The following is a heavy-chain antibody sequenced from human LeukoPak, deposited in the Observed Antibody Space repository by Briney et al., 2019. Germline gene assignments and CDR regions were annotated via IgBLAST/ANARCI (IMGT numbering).Heavy chain of an antibody. CDR3: ASARHGDSTWTY. J-gene: IGHJ4*02. V-gene: IGHV5-51*01. CDR2: NNFGTSEI. CDR1: GNNLMNYW. Sequence: GEAPKTPRQAFGNNLMNYWIGRVRPMPGEGPEWMGLNNFGTSEIRYRPSFQGQVTISADKSITTAYVQWSNLKASDSAMYYCASARHGDSTWTYWGQGTLVTVSS. D-gene: IGHD4-17*01.